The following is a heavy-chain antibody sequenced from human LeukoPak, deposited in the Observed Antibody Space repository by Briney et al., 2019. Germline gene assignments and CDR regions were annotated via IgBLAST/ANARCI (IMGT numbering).Heavy chain of an antibody. D-gene: IGHD5-24*01. CDR2: IIPIFGTA. CDR3: ASTRANPIANRWLFDY. J-gene: IGHJ4*02. V-gene: IGHV1-69*05. Sequence: GASVKVSGKPSEATFSTYAISWGRQAPGQGLEWMERIIPIFGTANYAQEFQGRVTITTDESTSTAYMELSSLRSEDTAVYCCASTRANPIANRWLFDYWGQGTLVTVSS. CDR1: EATFSTYA.